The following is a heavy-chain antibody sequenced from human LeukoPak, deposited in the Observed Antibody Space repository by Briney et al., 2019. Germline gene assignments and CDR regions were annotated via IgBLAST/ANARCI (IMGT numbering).Heavy chain of an antibody. Sequence: GGSLRLSCAASGLTFSSYVMSWVRQAPGKGLEWVSGISGSGGTTNYADSVKGRFTISRDNSKNTVYLQMNSLRAEDTAVYYCATAVPYDILTGYYKYYFDYWGQGTLVTVSS. J-gene: IGHJ4*02. D-gene: IGHD3-9*01. V-gene: IGHV3-23*01. CDR2: ISGSGGTT. CDR3: ATAVPYDILTGYYKYYFDY. CDR1: GLTFSSYV.